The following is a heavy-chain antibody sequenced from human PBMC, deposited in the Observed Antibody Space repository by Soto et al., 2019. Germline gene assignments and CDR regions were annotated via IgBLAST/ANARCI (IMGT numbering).Heavy chain of an antibody. CDR1: GGSISSGTYS. J-gene: IGHJ6*02. CDR3: ARLGGYCTTSCYGYYAMDV. V-gene: IGHV4-39*01. CDR2: FYYSGST. Sequence: SETLSLTCTVSGGSISSGTYSWGWIRQPPGKGLEWIGTFYYSGSTYYNPSLKSRVTISVDTSKNQFSLKVSSVTAADTAVYYCARLGGYCTTSCYGYYAMDVWGQGTTVPVSS. D-gene: IGHD2-8*01.